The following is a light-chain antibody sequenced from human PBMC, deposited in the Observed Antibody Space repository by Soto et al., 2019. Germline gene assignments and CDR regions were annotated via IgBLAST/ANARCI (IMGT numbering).Light chain of an antibody. CDR3: QQYNKWPQT. CDR2: GAS. CDR1: QSVSSY. V-gene: IGKV3-15*01. J-gene: IGKJ1*01. Sequence: EFVLTQSPATLSLSPGDRAALSCNASQSVSSYLAWYQQKPGQAPRLLIYGASTRATDIPPSFTGSGSGTEFTLTISSLQSEDIAVYYCQQYNKWPQTFGQGTKVDIK.